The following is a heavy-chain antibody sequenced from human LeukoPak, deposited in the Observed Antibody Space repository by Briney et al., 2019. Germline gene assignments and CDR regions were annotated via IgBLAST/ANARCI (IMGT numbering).Heavy chain of an antibody. D-gene: IGHD3-22*01. CDR2: SYYSGST. Sequence: SETLSLTCTVSGGSISSGGYYWSWIRQHPGKGLQWIGYSYYSGSTYYNPSLKSRVTISVDTSKNKFSLKLSSVTAADTAVYYCARTYYYDSSGKTVWFDPWGQGTLVTVSS. J-gene: IGHJ5*02. CDR3: ARTYYYDSSGKTVWFDP. CDR1: GGSISSGGYY. V-gene: IGHV4-31*03.